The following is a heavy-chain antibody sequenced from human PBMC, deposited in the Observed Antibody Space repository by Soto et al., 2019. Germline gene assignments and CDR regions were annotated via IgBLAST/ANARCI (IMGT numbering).Heavy chain of an antibody. Sequence: QVQLVQSGAEVKKPGASVKVSCKASGYTFTSYGISWVRQAPVQGLEWMGWISAYNGNTNYAQKLQGRVTMTTDTSTSTAYMELRSLRSDDTAVYYCARNYYYDSSGYHDAFDYWGQGTLVTVSS. V-gene: IGHV1-18*01. CDR1: GYTFTSYG. D-gene: IGHD3-22*01. CDR3: ARNYYYDSSGYHDAFDY. J-gene: IGHJ4*02. CDR2: ISAYNGNT.